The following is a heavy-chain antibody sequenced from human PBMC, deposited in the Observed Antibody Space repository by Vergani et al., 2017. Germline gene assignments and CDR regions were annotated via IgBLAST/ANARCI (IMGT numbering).Heavy chain of an antibody. CDR1: GITFWKFG. Sequence: EVDLVESGGGLAQPGGSLRLSCEASGITFWKFGMHWVRQGPGKGLEWVSGISWNSGAVDYADSVRGRFTISRDNAKNSLFLEMNSLRFEDTAVYYCAKDQYHPFRHALQSYGMDVWGQGTTVTVSS. CDR3: AKDQYHPFRHALQSYGMDV. J-gene: IGHJ6*02. V-gene: IGHV3-9*01. D-gene: IGHD5-24*01. CDR2: ISWNSGAV.